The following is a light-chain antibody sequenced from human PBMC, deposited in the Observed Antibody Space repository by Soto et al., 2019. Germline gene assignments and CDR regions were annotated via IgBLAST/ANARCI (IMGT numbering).Light chain of an antibody. V-gene: IGKV3-15*01. CDR3: QQYNNWPGT. J-gene: IGKJ1*01. Sequence: MTQSPSTLSASLGYRFTITLRASQSISSWLAWYQQKPGQAPRLLIYGASTRATGIPARFSGSGSGTEFTLTISSLQSEDFAVYYCQQYNNWPGTFGQGTKVDI. CDR2: GAS. CDR1: QSISSW.